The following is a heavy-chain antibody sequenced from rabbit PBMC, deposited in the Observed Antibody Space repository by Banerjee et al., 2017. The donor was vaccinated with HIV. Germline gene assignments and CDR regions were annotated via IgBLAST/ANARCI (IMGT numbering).Heavy chain of an antibody. D-gene: IGHD6-1*01. Sequence: QEQLVESGRGLVQPGASLTLTCTASGFSFSSGYDMCWVRQAPGKGLEWLACIYGGSSGSTYYASWAKGRFTISKTSSTTVTLQMTSLTAADTATYFCARADYGGYGYGCISHFNLWGPGTLVTVS. V-gene: IGHV1S45*01. CDR3: ARADYGGYGYGCISHFNL. CDR2: IYGGSSGST. CDR1: GFSFSSGYD. J-gene: IGHJ4*01.